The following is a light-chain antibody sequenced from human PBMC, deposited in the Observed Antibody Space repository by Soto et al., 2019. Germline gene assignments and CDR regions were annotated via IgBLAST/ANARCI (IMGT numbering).Light chain of an antibody. CDR3: QQFSSVPFT. J-gene: IGKJ3*01. CDR1: QGITND. Sequence: DIQLTQSPSFLSASVGDRVTITCRASQGITNDLAWYQQKPGKAPKLLIYAASSLQRGAPSTFSGSGFGTEFTLTISSLQPEDFATYFCQQFSSVPFTFGPGTTVDFK. CDR2: AAS. V-gene: IGKV1-9*01.